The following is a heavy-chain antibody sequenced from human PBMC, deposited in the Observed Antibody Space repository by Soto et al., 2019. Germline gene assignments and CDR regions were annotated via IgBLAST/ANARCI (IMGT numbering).Heavy chain of an antibody. Sequence: ASVKVSCKASGYTFTSYGISWVRQAPAQGLEWMGWISAYNGNTNYAQKLQGRVTMTTDTSTSTAYMELRSLRSDDTAVYYCARDGADFWSGRTFRPPPFDYWGQGTLVTVSS. V-gene: IGHV1-18*01. CDR2: ISAYNGNT. D-gene: IGHD3-3*01. J-gene: IGHJ4*02. CDR3: ARDGADFWSGRTFRPPPFDY. CDR1: GYTFTSYG.